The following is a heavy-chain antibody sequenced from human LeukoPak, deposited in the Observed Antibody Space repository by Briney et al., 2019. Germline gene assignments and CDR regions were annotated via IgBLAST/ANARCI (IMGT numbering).Heavy chain of an antibody. J-gene: IGHJ4*02. V-gene: IGHV3-23*01. CDR2: ISGSGGST. Sequence: PGGSLRLSCAASGFTFSSYAMSWVRQAPGKGLEWVSAISGSGGSTYYADSVKGRFTISRDNSKNTLYLQVNSLRAEDTAVYYCAKDKGLFTMVRGVIITQFDYWGQGTLVTVSS. D-gene: IGHD3-10*01. CDR3: AKDKGLFTMVRGVIITQFDY. CDR1: GFTFSSYA.